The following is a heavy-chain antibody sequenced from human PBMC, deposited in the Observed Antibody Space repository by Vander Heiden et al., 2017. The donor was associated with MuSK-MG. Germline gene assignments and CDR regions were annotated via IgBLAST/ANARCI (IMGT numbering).Heavy chain of an antibody. CDR2: ISGSGGST. CDR1: GLPVSSHA. CDR3: AKAPSDEALP. J-gene: IGHJ5*02. D-gene: IGHD2-2*01. V-gene: IGHV3-23*01. Sequence: EVQLLESGGGLVQPGGSVRLSCAAPGLPVSSHAMLWGRQAPGKGLEWVSAISGSGGSTYYADSVKGRFTISRDNSKNTLYLQMNSLRAEDTAVYYCAKAPSDEALPWGQGTLVTVSS.